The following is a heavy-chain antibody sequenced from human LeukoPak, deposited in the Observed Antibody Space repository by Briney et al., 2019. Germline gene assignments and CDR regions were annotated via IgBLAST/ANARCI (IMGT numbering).Heavy chain of an antibody. D-gene: IGHD4-17*01. CDR1: GFTFSSYG. J-gene: IGHJ4*02. CDR2: IHHSGST. V-gene: IGHV4-4*02. Sequence: PGGSLRLSCAASGFTFSSYGMHWVRQAPGKGLEWIGEIHHSGSTNYNPSLKSRVTLSVDKSKNQLSLRLTSVTAADTAVYYCARGGDYRFDYWGQGTLVTVSS. CDR3: ARGGDYRFDY.